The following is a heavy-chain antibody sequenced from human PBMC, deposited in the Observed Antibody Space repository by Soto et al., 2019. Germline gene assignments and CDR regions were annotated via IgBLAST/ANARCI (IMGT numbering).Heavy chain of an antibody. D-gene: IGHD6-6*01. CDR2: IYWDDDK. J-gene: IGHJ4*02. CDR1: GFSLSTSGVG. Sequence: SGPTLVNPTQTLTLTCTFSGFSLSTSGVGVGWIRQPPGKALEWLALIYWDDDKRYSPSLKSRLTITKDTSKNQVVLTMANMDPVDTATYYCAHRLGQYSSSSKFDYWGQGTLDTVSS. CDR3: AHRLGQYSSSSKFDY. V-gene: IGHV2-5*02.